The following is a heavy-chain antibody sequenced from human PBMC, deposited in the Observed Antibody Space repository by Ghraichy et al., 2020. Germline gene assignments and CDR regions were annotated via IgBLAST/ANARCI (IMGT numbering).Heavy chain of an antibody. V-gene: IGHV1-2*06. CDR3: ARDIFPSSSTSYYDR. CDR1: GYTFTGSY. J-gene: IGHJ4*02. D-gene: IGHD2-2*01. Sequence: SVKVSCKASGYTFTGSYMHWVRQAPGQGLEWMGRINPNSGDTQYAQKFQGRVTMTRDTSISTAYMELSRLRSDDTAVYYCARDIFPSSSTSYYDRWGQGTLVTVSS. CDR2: INPNSGDT.